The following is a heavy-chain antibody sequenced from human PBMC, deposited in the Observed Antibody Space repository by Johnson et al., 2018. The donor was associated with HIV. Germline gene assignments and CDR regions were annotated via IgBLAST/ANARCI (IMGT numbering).Heavy chain of an antibody. Sequence: QVQLVESGGGVVQPGRSLRLSCAASGFTFSSYDMHWVRQAPGKGLEWVAVISYDGTNKYFADSVKGRFNISRDNSKNTLYLQMNSLRAEDAAVYYCAKPPSMGADAFDIWGQGTMVTVSP. CDR3: AKPPSMGADAFDI. V-gene: IGHV3-30*18. CDR1: GFTFSSYD. J-gene: IGHJ3*02. CDR2: ISYDGTNK. D-gene: IGHD3-16*01.